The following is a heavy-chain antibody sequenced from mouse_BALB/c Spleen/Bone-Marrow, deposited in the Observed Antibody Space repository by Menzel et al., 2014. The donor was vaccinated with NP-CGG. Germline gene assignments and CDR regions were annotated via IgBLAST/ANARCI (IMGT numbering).Heavy chain of an antibody. V-gene: IGHV1-18*01. CDR2: INPNNGGI. D-gene: IGHD2-3*01. CDR1: GYTFTEYT. CDR3: ARGDGYYVYAMDY. J-gene: IGHJ4*01. Sequence: EVKLMESGPELVKPGASVKISCKTSGYTFTEYTMHWVEQSHGKSLEWIGSINPNNGGINYNQKFKGKATLTVDKSSSTAYMELRSLTSEDSAVYYCARGDGYYVYAMDYWGQGTSVTVSS.